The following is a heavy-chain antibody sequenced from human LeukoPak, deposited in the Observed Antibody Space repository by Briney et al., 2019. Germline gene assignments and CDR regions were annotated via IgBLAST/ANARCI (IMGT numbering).Heavy chain of an antibody. Sequence: PGGSLRLSCAASGFTFSSYGMHWVRQAPGKGLEWVAVISYDGGNKYYADSVKGRFTISRDNSKNTLYLQMNSLRAEDTAVYYCAKDRHSYGMDVWGQGTTVTVSS. CDR3: AKDRHSYGMDV. J-gene: IGHJ6*02. V-gene: IGHV3-30*18. CDR1: GFTFSSYG. CDR2: ISYDGGNK.